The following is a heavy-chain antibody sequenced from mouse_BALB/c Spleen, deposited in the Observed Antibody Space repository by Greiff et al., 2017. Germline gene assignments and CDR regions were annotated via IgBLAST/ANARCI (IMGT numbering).Heavy chain of an antibody. CDR2: ISYDGSN. D-gene: IGHD2-4*01. Sequence: EVQLQESGPGLVKPSQSLSLTCSVTGYSITSGYYWNWIRQFPGNKLEWMGYISYDGSNNYNPSLKNRISITRDTSKNQFFLKLNSVTTEDTATYYCARSTMITWGQGTLVTVSA. V-gene: IGHV3-6*02. CDR3: ARSTMIT. J-gene: IGHJ3*01. CDR1: GYSITSGYY.